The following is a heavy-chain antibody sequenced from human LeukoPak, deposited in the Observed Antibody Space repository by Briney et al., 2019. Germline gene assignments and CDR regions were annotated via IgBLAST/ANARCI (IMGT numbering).Heavy chain of an antibody. CDR3: ARDAHNGYEFHDWFDP. J-gene: IGHJ5*02. Sequence: ASVKVSCKAFGYSFRTSSISWVRQAPGQRLEWMGCINPNSGCTKYAQKFQGRVTMTTDTSISTAYMEMSRLTSDNTAVYYCARDAHNGYEFHDWFDPWGQGALVTVSS. D-gene: IGHD5-12*01. CDR2: INPNSGCT. CDR1: GYSFRTSS. V-gene: IGHV1-2*02.